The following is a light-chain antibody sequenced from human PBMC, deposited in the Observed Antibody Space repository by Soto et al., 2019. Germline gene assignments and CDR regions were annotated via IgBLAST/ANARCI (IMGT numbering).Light chain of an antibody. Sequence: NFMLTQPHSVSESPGKTISISCTRSSDSIASSYVQWYQQRPGSSPTTVIYKDNQRPSGVPDRFSGSVDSSSSSASLTISGLKTEDEAAYYCQSFDKDHRGVFGGGTKLTVL. CDR1: SDSIASSY. J-gene: IGLJ3*02. CDR2: KDN. CDR3: QSFDKDHRGV. V-gene: IGLV6-57*01.